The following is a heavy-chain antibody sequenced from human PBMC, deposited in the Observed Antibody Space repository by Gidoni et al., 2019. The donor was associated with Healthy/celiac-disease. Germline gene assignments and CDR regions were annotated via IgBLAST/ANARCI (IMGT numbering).Heavy chain of an antibody. J-gene: IGHJ4*02. CDR3: SSEVELHTCKY. D-gene: IGHD1-26*01. V-gene: IGHV3-21*01. Sequence: EVQLVESGGGLVKPGGSLRPSWAASGFTFSSYSLNWVRQAPGTGLEWVSSISSSSSYIYYADSVKCRFTISTDNAKNSLYLPMNSLRAEYTAVYYCSSEVELHTCKYWGQGTLVTVSS. CDR2: ISSSSSYI. CDR1: GFTFSSYS.